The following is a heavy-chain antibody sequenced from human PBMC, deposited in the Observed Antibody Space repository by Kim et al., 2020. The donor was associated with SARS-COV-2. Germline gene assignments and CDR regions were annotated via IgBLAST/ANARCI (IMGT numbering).Heavy chain of an antibody. D-gene: IGHD3-10*01. CDR2: TYYSESP. V-gene: IGHV4-59*13. CDR1: GGSINTFY. CDR3: AREGYSGWFDP. J-gene: IGHJ5*02. Sequence: SETLSLTCTVSGGSINTFYWSWIRQPPGKGLEWIVYTYYSESPKYNPSLESRVTISLDTSKNQFSLKLSSVTAADTAVYYCAREGYSGWFDPWGQGTLVT.